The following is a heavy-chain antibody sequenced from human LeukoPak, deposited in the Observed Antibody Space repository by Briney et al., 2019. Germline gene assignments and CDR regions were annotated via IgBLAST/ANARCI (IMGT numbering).Heavy chain of an antibody. D-gene: IGHD1-26*01. Sequence: PGGSLRLSCAASGFSFSTYAMHWVRQAPGKGLEWVAVVSHDTRTKFYTDSLRGRFTISRDNSKNTLYLQMNGLRTGDTAVYYCERAIVGTENFDYWGQGTLVTVSS. CDR1: GFSFSTYA. CDR3: ERAIVGTENFDY. CDR2: VSHDTRTK. V-gene: IGHV3-30*10. J-gene: IGHJ4*02.